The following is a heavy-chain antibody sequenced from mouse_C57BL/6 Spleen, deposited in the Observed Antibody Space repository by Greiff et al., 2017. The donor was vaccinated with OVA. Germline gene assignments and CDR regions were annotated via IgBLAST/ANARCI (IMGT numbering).Heavy chain of an antibody. V-gene: IGHV3-6*01. CDR1: GYSITRGYY. Sequence: EVKLVESGPGLVKPSQSLSLTCSVTGYSITRGYYWNWIRQFPGNKLEWMGSISYDGSNNYNPSPKNRISITRDTSKNQFFLKLNSVTTEDTATYYCANSYYGYDGALYFDYWGQGTTLTVSS. J-gene: IGHJ2*01. CDR2: ISYDGSN. CDR3: ANSYYGYDGALYFDY. D-gene: IGHD2-9*01.